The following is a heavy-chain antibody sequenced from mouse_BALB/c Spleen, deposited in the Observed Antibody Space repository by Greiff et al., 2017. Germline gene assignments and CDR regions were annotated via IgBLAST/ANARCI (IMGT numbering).Heavy chain of an antibody. CDR3: ARGHGNYWYFDV. D-gene: IGHD2-1*01. CDR2: ISSGGST. J-gene: IGHJ1*01. CDR1: GFTFSSYA. Sequence: DVMLVESGGGLVKPGGSLKLSCAASGFTFSSYAMSWVRQTPEKRLEWVASISSGGSTYYPDSVKGRFTISRDNARNILYLQMSSLRSEDTAMYYCARGHGNYWYFDVWGAGTTVTVSS. V-gene: IGHV5-6-5*01.